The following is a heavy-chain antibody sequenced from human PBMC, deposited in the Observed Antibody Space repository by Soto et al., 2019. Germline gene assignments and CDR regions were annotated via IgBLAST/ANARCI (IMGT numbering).Heavy chain of an antibody. D-gene: IGHD6-19*01. CDR2: ISGSGGST. V-gene: IGHV3-23*01. CDR1: GFTFISYA. Sequence: GGSLRLSCAASGFTFISYAMSWVRQAPGKGLEWVSAISGSGGSTYYADSVKGRFTISRDNSKNTLYLQMNSLRAEDTAVYYCAKVRVAGTRYWYYFDYWGQGTLVTVSS. CDR3: AKVRVAGTRYWYYFDY. J-gene: IGHJ4*02.